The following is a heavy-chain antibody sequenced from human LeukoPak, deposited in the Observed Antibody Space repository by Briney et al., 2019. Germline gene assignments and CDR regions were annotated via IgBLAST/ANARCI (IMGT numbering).Heavy chain of an antibody. CDR3: ARDLVTAMVDY. CDR2: IKGDESEK. Sequence: GGSLRLSCAASGLTFRNYWMTWVRQAPGKGLEGVADIKGDESEKNYVDSVKGRFTISRDNAKNSLYLQMNSLRAEDTAVYYCARDLVTAMVDYWGQGTLVTVSS. V-gene: IGHV3-7*01. J-gene: IGHJ4*02. CDR1: GLTFRNYW. D-gene: IGHD5-18*01.